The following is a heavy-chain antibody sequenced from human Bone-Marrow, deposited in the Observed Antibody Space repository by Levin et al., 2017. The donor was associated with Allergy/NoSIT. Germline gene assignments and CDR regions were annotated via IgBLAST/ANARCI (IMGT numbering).Heavy chain of an antibody. D-gene: IGHD1-26*01. CDR2: ISYDGSNK. CDR3: ARTGFLSGSLDY. V-gene: IGHV3-30*04. CDR1: GFTFSSYA. Sequence: LSLTCAASGFTFSSYAMHWVRQAPGKWLEWVAVISYDGSNKYYADSVKGRFTISRDNSKNTLYLQMNSLRAEDTAVYYCARTGFLSGSLDYWGQGTLVTVSS. J-gene: IGHJ4*02.